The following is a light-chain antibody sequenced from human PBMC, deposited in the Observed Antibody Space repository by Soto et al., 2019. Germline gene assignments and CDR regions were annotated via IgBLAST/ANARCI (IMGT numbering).Light chain of an antibody. CDR2: RAS. J-gene: IGKJ2*01. V-gene: IGKV3-15*01. Sequence: EIVMTQSPATLSVSPGERATLSCRASQSVSSNLAWYQQKPGQAPRLLVYRASTRATGIPARFGGGGSGTAFTLPISSMQSEDFSVYYCQQYDNWPPFTFGQGTHLEIK. CDR1: QSVSSN. CDR3: QQYDNWPPFT.